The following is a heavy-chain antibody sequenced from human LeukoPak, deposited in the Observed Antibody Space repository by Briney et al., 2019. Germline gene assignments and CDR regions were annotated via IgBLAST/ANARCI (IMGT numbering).Heavy chain of an antibody. J-gene: IGHJ3*02. CDR1: GLTFSSYW. CDR2: INSDGSTT. Sequence: GGSLRLSCAASGLTFSSYWMNWVRQAPGKGLVWVSRINSDGSTTTYADSVKGRFTISRDNARNTLYLQMNSLRAEDTAVYYCARYYYDSSGSQGAFDIWGQGTMVTVSS. V-gene: IGHV3-74*01. CDR3: ARYYYDSSGSQGAFDI. D-gene: IGHD3-22*01.